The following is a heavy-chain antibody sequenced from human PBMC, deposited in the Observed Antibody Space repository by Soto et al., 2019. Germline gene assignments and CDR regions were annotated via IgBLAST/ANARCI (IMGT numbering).Heavy chain of an antibody. J-gene: IGHJ6*02. Sequence: PGGSLRLSCAASGFTFSSYAMSWVRQAPGKGLEWVSAISGSGGSTYYADSVKGRFTISRDNSKNTLYLQMNSLRAEDTAVYYCAKMVQLWFNYYYGMDVWGQGTTVTVSS. D-gene: IGHD5-18*01. CDR3: AKMVQLWFNYYYGMDV. CDR1: GFTFSSYA. V-gene: IGHV3-23*01. CDR2: ISGSGGST.